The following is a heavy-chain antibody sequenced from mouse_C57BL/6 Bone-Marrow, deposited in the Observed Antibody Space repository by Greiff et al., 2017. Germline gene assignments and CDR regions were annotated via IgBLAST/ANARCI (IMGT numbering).Heavy chain of an antibody. D-gene: IGHD1-1*01. CDR3: ARAFYYYGSSYDWYFDV. Sequence: QVQLQQSGPELVKPGASVKISCKASGYAFSSSWMNWVKQRPGKGLEWIGRIYPGDGDTNYNGKFKGKATLTADKSSSTAYMQLSSLTSEDSAVYFCARAFYYYGSSYDWYFDVWGTGTTVTVSS. CDR1: GYAFSSSW. J-gene: IGHJ1*03. V-gene: IGHV1-82*01. CDR2: IYPGDGDT.